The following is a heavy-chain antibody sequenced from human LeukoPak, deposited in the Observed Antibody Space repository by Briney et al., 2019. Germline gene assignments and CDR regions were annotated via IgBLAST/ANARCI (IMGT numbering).Heavy chain of an antibody. J-gene: IGHJ4*02. D-gene: IGHD3-16*02. CDR2: INHSGST. CDR3: ARGVILAPFDY. Sequence: SETLSLTCAVYGGSFSGYYWSWIRQPPGKGLEWIGEINHSGSTNYNPSLKSRVTISVDTSKNQFSLKLSSVTAADTAVYYCARGVILAPFDYWGQGTLVTVSS. CDR1: GGSFSGYY. V-gene: IGHV4-34*01.